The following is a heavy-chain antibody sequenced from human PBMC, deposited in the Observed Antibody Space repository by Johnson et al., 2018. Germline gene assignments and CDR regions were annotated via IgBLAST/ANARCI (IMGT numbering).Heavy chain of an antibody. CDR3: AGYVSSSGYVHH. CDR1: GGSISGYY. J-gene: IGHJ1*01. Sequence: QMQLQESGPGLVKPSETLSLTCTVSGGSISGYYWSWIRQPPGKRLEWPGYIYHSGRTKYNPSLNSRVTMSVDASKNQCHLQLNFVTAADTAVYYGAGYVSSSGYVHHWGQGTLVTVSS. D-gene: IGHD3-22*01. V-gene: IGHV4-59*01. CDR2: IYHSGRT.